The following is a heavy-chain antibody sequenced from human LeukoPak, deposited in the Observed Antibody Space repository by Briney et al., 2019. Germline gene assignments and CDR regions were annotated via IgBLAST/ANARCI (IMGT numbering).Heavy chain of an antibody. CDR2: INAGNGNT. CDR1: GYTFSNYA. J-gene: IGHJ4*02. CDR3: ARGITIFPGAYFDY. V-gene: IGHV1-3*01. Sequence: ASVKVSCKASGYTFSNYAMHWVRQAPGQRLEWMGWINAGNGNTKYSQKFQGRVTFTRDTSASTAYMELRSLRSEDTDVYYCARGITIFPGAYFDYWGQGTLVTVSS. D-gene: IGHD3-9*01.